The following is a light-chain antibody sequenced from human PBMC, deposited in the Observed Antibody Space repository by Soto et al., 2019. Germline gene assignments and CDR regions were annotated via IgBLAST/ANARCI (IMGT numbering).Light chain of an antibody. CDR3: SSYTSSSTLYV. CDR2: DVS. Sequence: QCALTQPASVSGSPGEWITISCTGTSSDVGGYNYVSWYQQHPGKAPKLMIYDVSNRPSGVSNRFSGSKSGNTASLTISGLQAEDEADYYCSSYTSSSTLYVFGTGTKVT. CDR1: SSDVGGYNY. J-gene: IGLJ1*01. V-gene: IGLV2-14*01.